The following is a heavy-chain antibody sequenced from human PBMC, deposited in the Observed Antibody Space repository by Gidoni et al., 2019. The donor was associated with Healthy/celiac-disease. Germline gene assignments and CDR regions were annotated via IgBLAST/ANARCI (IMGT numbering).Heavy chain of an antibody. Sequence: QVQLVASGGGVVQPGRSLRLSCAASGFTFSSYGMHWVRQAPGKGLEWVEVRWYDGSNKYYADSVKGRFTISRDNSKNTLYLQMNSLRAEDTAVYYCARAYSSGWYDAFDIWGQGTMVTV. CDR3: ARAYSSGWYDAFDI. J-gene: IGHJ3*02. CDR1: GFTFSSYG. D-gene: IGHD6-19*01. V-gene: IGHV3-33*01. CDR2: RWYDGSNK.